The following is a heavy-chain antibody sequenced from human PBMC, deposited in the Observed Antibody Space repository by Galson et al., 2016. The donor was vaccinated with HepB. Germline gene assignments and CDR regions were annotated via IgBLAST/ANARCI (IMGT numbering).Heavy chain of an antibody. V-gene: IGHV3-23*01. CDR3: AKGGAHDA. CDR1: GFTFSSSS. Sequence: SLRLSCAASGFTFSSSSMSWVRQAPGKGLEWVSAISGDDDSTSYTDSVKDRFTISKDKTKNTLYLQVSSLRDEDTAVYYCAKGGAHDAWGQGTLVTVSS. CDR2: ISGDDDST. D-gene: IGHD3-16*01. J-gene: IGHJ5*02.